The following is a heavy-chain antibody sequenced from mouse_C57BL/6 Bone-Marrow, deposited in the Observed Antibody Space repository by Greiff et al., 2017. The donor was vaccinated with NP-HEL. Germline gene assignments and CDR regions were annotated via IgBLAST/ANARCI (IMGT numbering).Heavy chain of an antibody. CDR1: GFTFSNYW. J-gene: IGHJ4*01. CDR3: TGYYCMYYAMDY. Sequence: EVQRVESGGGLVQPGGSMKLSCDASGFTFSNYWMNWVRQSPEKGLEWVAQIRLKSDNYATHYAVSVKGRFTISRNDSKSSVYLQMNNLRAEDTGIYYCTGYYCMYYAMDYWGQGTSVTVSS. V-gene: IGHV6-3*01. D-gene: IGHD2-1*01. CDR2: IRLKSDNYAT.